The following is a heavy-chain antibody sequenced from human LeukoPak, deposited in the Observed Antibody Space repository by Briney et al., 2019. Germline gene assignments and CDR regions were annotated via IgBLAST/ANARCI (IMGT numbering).Heavy chain of an antibody. Sequence: GGSLRLSCAASGFTFSSYWMSWVRQAPGKGLEWVANIKQDGSEKYYVDSVKGRFTISRDNAKNSLYLQMNSLRAEDTAVYYCARVAWVQDYSNYYYYYGMDVWGQGTTVTVSS. CDR1: GFTFSSYW. CDR2: IKQDGSEK. J-gene: IGHJ6*02. CDR3: ARVAWVQDYSNYYYYYGMDV. D-gene: IGHD4-11*01. V-gene: IGHV3-7*01.